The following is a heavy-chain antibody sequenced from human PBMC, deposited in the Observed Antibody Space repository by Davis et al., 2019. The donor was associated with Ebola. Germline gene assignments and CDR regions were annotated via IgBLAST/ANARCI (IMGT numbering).Heavy chain of an antibody. D-gene: IGHD3-22*01. V-gene: IGHV4-39*01. CDR3: ARAPANYYYDSSGYSIRVGAFDI. J-gene: IGHJ3*02. Sequence: MPSETLSLTCTVSGGSISSSSYYWGWIRQPPGKGLEWIGSIYYSGSTYYNPSLKSRVTISVDTSKNQFSLKLSSVTAADTAVYYCARAPANYYYDSSGYSIRVGAFDIWGQGTMVTVSS. CDR2: IYYSGST. CDR1: GGSISSSSYY.